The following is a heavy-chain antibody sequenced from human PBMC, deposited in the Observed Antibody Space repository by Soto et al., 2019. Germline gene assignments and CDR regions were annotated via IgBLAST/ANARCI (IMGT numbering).Heavy chain of an antibody. CDR2: ISYDGRNK. CDR3: ARAGYSYGGPTFDY. J-gene: IGHJ4*02. D-gene: IGHD5-12*01. CDR1: GFTFNNYV. V-gene: IGHV3-30*03. Sequence: PGGSLRLSCAASGFTFNNYVMHWFRQAPGKGLEWVALISYDGRNKYYADSVKGRFTISRDNPKNTLYLQMNSLRAEDMSLYYCARAGYSYGGPTFDYWGQGTPVTVSS.